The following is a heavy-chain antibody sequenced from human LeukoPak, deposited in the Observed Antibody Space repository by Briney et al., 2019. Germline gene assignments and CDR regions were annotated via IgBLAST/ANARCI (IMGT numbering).Heavy chain of an antibody. J-gene: IGHJ4*02. CDR3: ARDWGVGAKEYYFDY. D-gene: IGHD1-26*01. V-gene: IGHV1-46*01. Sequence: ASVKVSCTASGYTFTSYYMHWVRQAPGQGLEWMGIINPSGGSTSYAQKFQGRVTMTRDTSTSTVYMELSSLRSEDTAVYYCARDWGVGAKEYYFDYWGQGTLVTVSS. CDR2: INPSGGST. CDR1: GYTFTSYY.